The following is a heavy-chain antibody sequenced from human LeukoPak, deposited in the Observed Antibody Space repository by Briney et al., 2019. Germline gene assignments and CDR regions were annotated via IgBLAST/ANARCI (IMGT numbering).Heavy chain of an antibody. CDR2: ISVYNGDT. V-gene: IGHV1-18*01. CDR3: ARALHGDYVFYAFDI. J-gene: IGHJ3*02. Sequence: GASVKVSCKASGYTFSSFGFMWVRQAPGQGLDWMGWISVYNGDTRYAQKFQGRVTMTTDTSTSTAYMELRSLTSDDTAVYYCARALHGDYVFYAFDIWGQGTMVTVSS. CDR1: GYTFSSFG. D-gene: IGHD4-17*01.